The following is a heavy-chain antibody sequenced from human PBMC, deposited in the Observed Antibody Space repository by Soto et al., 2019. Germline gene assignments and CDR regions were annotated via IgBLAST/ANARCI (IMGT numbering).Heavy chain of an antibody. Sequence: PGGSLRLSCAASGFTFSNAWMSWVRQAPGKGLEWVGRIKSKTDGGTTDYAAPVKGRFTISRDDSKNTLYLQMNSLKTEDTAVYYCTKKGDELGFLEWLLPYYYYRDVWGKGTTVTV. V-gene: IGHV3-15*01. J-gene: IGHJ6*03. D-gene: IGHD3-3*01. CDR1: GFTFSNAW. CDR2: IKSKTDGGTT. CDR3: TKKGDELGFLEWLLPYYYYRDV.